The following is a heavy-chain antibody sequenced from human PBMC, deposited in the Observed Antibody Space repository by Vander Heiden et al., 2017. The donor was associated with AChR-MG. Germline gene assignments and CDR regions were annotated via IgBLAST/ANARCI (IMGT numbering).Heavy chain of an antibody. CDR2: IYYSGST. V-gene: IGHV4-59*01. J-gene: IGHJ4*02. CDR3: ARGGTLLGFFDY. D-gene: IGHD3-16*01. Sequence: QVQLQESGPGLVKPSETLSLTCTVSGGSISSYYWSWIRQPPGKGLEWIGYIYYSGSTNYNPSLKSRVTISVDTSKNQFSLKLSSVTAADTAVYYCARGGTLLGFFDYWGQGTLVTVSS. CDR1: GGSISSYY.